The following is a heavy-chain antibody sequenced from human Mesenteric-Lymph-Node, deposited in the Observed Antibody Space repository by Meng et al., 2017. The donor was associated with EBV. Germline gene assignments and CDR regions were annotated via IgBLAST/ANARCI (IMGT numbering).Heavy chain of an antibody. J-gene: IGHJ4*02. V-gene: IGHV1-8*01. CDR3: ARRQRGYMGGDF. CDR1: GYTFVNYD. Sequence: QVQLVQSGPEVKKPGASVKVPCKTSGYTFVNYDINWVRQATGQGLEWMGSVNIDSGNTGYARKFQGRVSMTRDTSTSTAYMELSSLRSDDTAIYYCARRQRGYMGGDFWGQGTLVTVSS. CDR2: VNIDSGNT. D-gene: IGHD3-16*01.